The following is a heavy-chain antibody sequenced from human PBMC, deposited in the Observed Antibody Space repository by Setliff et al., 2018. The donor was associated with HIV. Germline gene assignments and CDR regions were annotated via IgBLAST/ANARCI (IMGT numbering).Heavy chain of an antibody. D-gene: IGHD1-26*01. J-gene: IGHJ4*02. CDR1: GYTFTTYG. CDR2: ISAYNGNT. V-gene: IGHV1-18*01. Sequence: GASVKVSCKASGYTFTTYGITWVRQAPGQGLEWMGWISAYNGNTNYAQKLQGRATMTTDTSTSTAYMELRSLRSDDTAVYYCARTPARKGRGVFYFDYWGQGTLVTVSS. CDR3: ARTPARKGRGVFYFDY.